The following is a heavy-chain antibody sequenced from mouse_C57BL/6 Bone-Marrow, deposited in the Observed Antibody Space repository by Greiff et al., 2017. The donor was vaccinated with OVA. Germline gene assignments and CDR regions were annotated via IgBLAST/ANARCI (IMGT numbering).Heavy chain of an antibody. Sequence: QVQLQQSGAELVKPGASVKLSCKASGYTFTSYWMQWVKQRPGQGLEWIGEIDPSVSYTNYNQKFKGKATLTVDTSSSTAYMQLSSLTSEDSAVYYFARWGYYGAYWGQGTLVTVSA. CDR3: ARWGYYGAY. D-gene: IGHD1-1*02. V-gene: IGHV1-50*01. J-gene: IGHJ3*01. CDR2: IDPSVSYT. CDR1: GYTFTSYW.